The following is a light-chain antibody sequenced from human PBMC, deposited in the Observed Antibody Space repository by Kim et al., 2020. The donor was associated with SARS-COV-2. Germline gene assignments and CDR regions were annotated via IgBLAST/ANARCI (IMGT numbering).Light chain of an antibody. CDR3: QHYSSYPYT. J-gene: IGKJ2*01. CDR2: ASS. CDR1: QDITNS. V-gene: IGKV1-16*01. Sequence: DIQMTQSPSSLSASAGDRVTITCRASQDITNSLAWFQQKPGKVPKSLIYASSILQTGVPSRFSGSGSGTDFTLTISSLQPDDFATYYCQHYSSYPYTFGQGTKLEI.